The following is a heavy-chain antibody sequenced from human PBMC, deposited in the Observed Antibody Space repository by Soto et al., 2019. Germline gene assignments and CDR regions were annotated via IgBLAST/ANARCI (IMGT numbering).Heavy chain of an antibody. Sequence: XGSLRLSCAASGFTFSSYKKNWVRQAPGKGLEWVSYISSSGSTIYYADSVKGRFTISRDNAKNSLYLQMNSLRAEDTAVYYCARDNKGGYYYYGMDVWGQGTTVTVSS. J-gene: IGHJ6*02. CDR2: ISSSGSTI. V-gene: IGHV3-48*03. CDR3: ARDNKGGYYYYGMDV. CDR1: GFTFSSYK.